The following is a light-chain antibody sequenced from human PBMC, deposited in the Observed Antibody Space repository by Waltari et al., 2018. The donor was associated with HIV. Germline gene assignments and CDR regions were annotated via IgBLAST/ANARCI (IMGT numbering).Light chain of an antibody. Sequence: EIVLTQSPGTLSLSPGESATLSCRASQSVGSNFLAWYQQKPGQAPRLLIYGASSRATGIPDRFSGSGSGTDFTLTISRLKPEDIAVYFCQQYGSSPGTFGQGTKLEIK. CDR2: GAS. J-gene: IGKJ2*01. V-gene: IGKV3-20*01. CDR1: QSVGSNF. CDR3: QQYGSSPGT.